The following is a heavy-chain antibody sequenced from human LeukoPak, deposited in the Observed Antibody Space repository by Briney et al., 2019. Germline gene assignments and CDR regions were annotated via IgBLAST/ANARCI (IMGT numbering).Heavy chain of an antibody. V-gene: IGHV3-21*04. CDR2: ISGSSSHI. CDR1: GFTFSSYS. CDR3: ARGNGSTPYYFDY. Sequence: GGSLRLSCAASGFTFSSYSMNWVRQAPGKGLEWVSSISGSSSHIYYADSVKGRFTISRDNAKNSLYLQMNSLRAEDTALYYCARGNGSTPYYFDYWGQGTLVTVSS. D-gene: IGHD1-1*01. J-gene: IGHJ4*02.